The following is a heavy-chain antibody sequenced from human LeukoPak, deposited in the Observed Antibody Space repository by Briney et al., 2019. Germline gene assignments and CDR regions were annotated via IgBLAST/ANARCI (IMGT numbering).Heavy chain of an antibody. J-gene: IGHJ4*02. CDR2: IYWDDDK. Sequence: SGPTLVNPTQTLTLTCTFSGFSLSTNGVNVGWIRQPPGKALEWLALIYWDDDKRYSPSLKSRLTITKDTSKNQVVLTMTNMDPVDTATCYCAHRTAHMTGFDYWGRGTLVTVSS. CDR1: GFSLSTNGVN. V-gene: IGHV2-5*02. CDR3: AHRTAHMTGFDY. D-gene: IGHD3-9*01.